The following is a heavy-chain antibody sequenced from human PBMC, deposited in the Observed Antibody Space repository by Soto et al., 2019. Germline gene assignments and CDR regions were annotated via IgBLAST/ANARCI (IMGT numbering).Heavy chain of an antibody. V-gene: IGHV1-18*01. D-gene: IGHD5-12*01. Sequence: QVHLVQSGVEVKTPGASVKVSCQASGYTFFTYDISWVRQAPGQGLEWMGWISTYSGDTKYAQKFQGRVTMNTDTSTTTAYLELRSLRSDDTAVYYCAIHHGPTTSENWFDPWGQGTLVTVSS. CDR3: AIHHGPTTSENWFDP. CDR2: ISTYSGDT. J-gene: IGHJ5*02. CDR1: GYTFFTYD.